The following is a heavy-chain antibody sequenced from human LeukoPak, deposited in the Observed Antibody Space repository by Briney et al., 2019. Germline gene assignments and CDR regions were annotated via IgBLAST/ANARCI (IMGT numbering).Heavy chain of an antibody. CDR2: IYYSGST. CDR1: GGSITSYY. V-gene: IGHV4-59*01. CDR3: ARTRGDGYQDY. Sequence: SETLSLTCSVSGGSITSYYWSWIRQPPGKGLEWIGYIYYSGSTNYNPSLKSRVAISVDTSTNQFSLKLSSVTAADTAVFYCARTRGDGYQDYWGQGTLVTVSS. J-gene: IGHJ4*02. D-gene: IGHD5-24*01.